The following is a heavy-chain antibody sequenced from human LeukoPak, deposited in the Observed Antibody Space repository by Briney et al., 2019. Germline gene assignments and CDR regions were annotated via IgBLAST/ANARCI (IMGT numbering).Heavy chain of an antibody. CDR3: AKTLPQYYYDSSGPIDY. CDR1: GFTFDDYG. V-gene: IGHV3-20*04. D-gene: IGHD3-22*01. J-gene: IGHJ4*02. Sequence: GGSLRLSCAASGFTFDDYGMSWVRQAPGKRLEWVSGINWNGGSTGYADSVKGRFTISRDNAKNSLYLQMNSLRAEDTAVYYCAKTLPQYYYDSSGPIDYWGQGTLVTVSS. CDR2: INWNGGST.